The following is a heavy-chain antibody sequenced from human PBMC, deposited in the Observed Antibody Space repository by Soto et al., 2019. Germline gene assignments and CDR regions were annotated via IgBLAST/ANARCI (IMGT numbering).Heavy chain of an antibody. CDR3: ARGQRFSDRFVP. J-gene: IGHJ5*02. CDR2: IYISGNT. D-gene: IGHD3-3*01. V-gene: IGHV4-4*07. CDR1: GGTISGYY. Sequence: PXQRLRRPGSVSGGTISGYYRTWIRQPAGKGLEWIGRIYISGNTKYNPSLQSRVTMSLDTSNNQFSLRLTSVTAADTAVYYCARGQRFSDRFVPWGQGTLVSV.